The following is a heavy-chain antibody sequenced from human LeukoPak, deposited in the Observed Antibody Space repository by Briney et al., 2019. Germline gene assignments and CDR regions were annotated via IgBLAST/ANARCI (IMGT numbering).Heavy chain of an antibody. CDR1: GFTFSSYG. CDR2: ISRSATYL. CDR3: ARHVYSSGWGAFDI. D-gene: IGHD6-19*01. Sequence: PGGSLRLSCAASGFTFSSYGMNWVRQAPGKGLEWVSSISRSATYLYYADSLQGRFTVSRDDAKSSLYLQMNSLSAEDTAVYYCARHVYSSGWGAFDIWGQGTMVTVSS. V-gene: IGHV3-21*01. J-gene: IGHJ3*02.